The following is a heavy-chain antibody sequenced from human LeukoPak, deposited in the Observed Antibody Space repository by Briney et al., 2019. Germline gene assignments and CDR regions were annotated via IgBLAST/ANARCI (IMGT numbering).Heavy chain of an antibody. CDR3: AKGAGQWLVPSEYFQY. D-gene: IGHD6-19*01. J-gene: IGHJ1*01. CDR1: GFTYSNYA. Sequence: VGSLRLSCAASGFTYSNYAMTWVRQAPGKGLEWVSSISSGGHSTYYAGSVKGRFTISRDNSKNALYLQMNSLRAEDTAVYYCAKGAGQWLVPSEYFQYWGQGTLVTVSS. CDR2: ISSGGHST. V-gene: IGHV3-23*01.